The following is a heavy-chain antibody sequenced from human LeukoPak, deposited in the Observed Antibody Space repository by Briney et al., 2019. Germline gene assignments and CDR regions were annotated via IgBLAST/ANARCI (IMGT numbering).Heavy chain of an antibody. D-gene: IGHD3-22*01. J-gene: IGHJ4*02. CDR3: ARNGPHYYDKSGYLDS. CDR2: IDYSRDT. V-gene: IGHV4-59*03. CDR1: GGSISSYY. Sequence: SETLSLTCTVSGGSISSYYWSWIRQPPGKGLERIGNIDYSRDTNYNPSLRSRVTILVDKSRNQFSLKLNSVTAADTAVYYCARNGPHYYDKSGYLDSWGQGTLVTVSS.